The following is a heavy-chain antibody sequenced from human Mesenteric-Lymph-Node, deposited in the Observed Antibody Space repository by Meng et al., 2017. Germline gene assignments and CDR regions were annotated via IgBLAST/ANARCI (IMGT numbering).Heavy chain of an antibody. V-gene: IGHV4-59*01. D-gene: IGHD6-6*01. CDR2: IYYSGNT. J-gene: IGHJ3*02. CDR3: ARGPRTFDI. CDR1: GGSINNYY. Sequence: SETLSLTCTVSGGSINNYYWSWIRQPPEKGLEWIGFIYYSGNTNYNPSLKSRVTISVDTSKNQFSLKLNSVTAADTALYYCARGPRTFDIWGQGTMVTVSS.